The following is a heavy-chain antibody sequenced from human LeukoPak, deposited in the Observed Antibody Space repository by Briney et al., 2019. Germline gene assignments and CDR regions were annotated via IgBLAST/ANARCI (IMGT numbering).Heavy chain of an antibody. Sequence: GGSLRLSCAASGFTFSSYEVNWVRQAPGKGLEWVSYISSSGRTTYYADSVKGRFTISRDNAKNSLYLQMNSLRAEDTAVYYCARDRGYGGNPSDYWGQGTLVTVSS. J-gene: IGHJ4*02. CDR3: ARDRGYGGNPSDY. D-gene: IGHD4-23*01. CDR2: ISSSGRTT. V-gene: IGHV3-48*03. CDR1: GFTFSSYE.